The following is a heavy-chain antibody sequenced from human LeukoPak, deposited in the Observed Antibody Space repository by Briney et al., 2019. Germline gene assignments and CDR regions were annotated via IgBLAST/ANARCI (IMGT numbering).Heavy chain of an antibody. CDR1: GFTFSTYG. Sequence: PGRSLRLSCAASGFTFSTYGMHWVRQAPGKGLEWVAVISYDGSNKYYADSVKGRFTISRDNSKNTLYLQMDSLRPEDTAVYYCAKGEGWVADTQSDYFDFWGQGTLVTVSS. J-gene: IGHJ4*02. V-gene: IGHV3-30*18. CDR2: ISYDGSNK. D-gene: IGHD2-15*01. CDR3: AKGEGWVADTQSDYFDF.